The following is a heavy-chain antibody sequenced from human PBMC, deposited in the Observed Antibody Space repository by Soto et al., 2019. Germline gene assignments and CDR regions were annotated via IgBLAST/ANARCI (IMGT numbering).Heavy chain of an antibody. J-gene: IGHJ4*02. CDR2: ISWNSGHI. CDR1: GFTFDDYA. D-gene: IGHD5-18*01. Sequence: EVQLEESGGALVQPGRSLRLSRAASGFTFDDYAMYWVRQVLGKGLEWVSSISWNSGHIGYADSVKGRFTTSRDNAKNSLYLQMNSLRPEDTALYYCVRSKGGYSYGTPFDYWGQGTLVTVSS. V-gene: IGHV3-9*01. CDR3: VRSKGGYSYGTPFDY.